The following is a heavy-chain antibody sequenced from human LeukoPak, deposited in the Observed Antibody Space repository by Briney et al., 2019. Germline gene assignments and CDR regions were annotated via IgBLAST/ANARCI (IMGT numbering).Heavy chain of an antibody. D-gene: IGHD1-1*01. J-gene: IGHJ4*02. CDR1: GFTFSSYA. V-gene: IGHV3-23*01. CDR3: AKGFWNLDY. Sequence: SGGSLRLSCAASGFTFSSYAMSWVRQAPGKGLEWVSAISSSGGSTYYADSVKGRFTISRDNSKNTLYLQMNSLGGEDTAEYYCAKGFWNLDYWGQGTLVTVSS. CDR2: ISSSGGST.